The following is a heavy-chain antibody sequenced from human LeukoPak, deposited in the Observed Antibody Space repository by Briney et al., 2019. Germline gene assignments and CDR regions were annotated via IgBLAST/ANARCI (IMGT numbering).Heavy chain of an antibody. Sequence: ASVKVSCKASGGTFSSYAISWVRQAPGQGLEWMGGIIPIFGTANYAQKFQGRVTITADESTSTAYMELSSLRSEDTDVYYCASWAAAGTHDAFDIWGQGTMVTVSS. V-gene: IGHV1-69*13. CDR1: GGTFSSYA. CDR2: IIPIFGTA. CDR3: ASWAAAGTHDAFDI. J-gene: IGHJ3*02. D-gene: IGHD6-13*01.